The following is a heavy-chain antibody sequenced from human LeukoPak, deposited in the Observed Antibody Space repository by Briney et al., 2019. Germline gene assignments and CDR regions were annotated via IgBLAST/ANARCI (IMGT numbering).Heavy chain of an antibody. CDR1: GFNFYIYA. CDR3: AFSYGSGSYCRF. CDR2: ISGSGGST. V-gene: IGHV3-23*01. J-gene: IGHJ4*02. Sequence: PGGSLRLSCAASGFNFYIYAMSWVRQAPGKGLEWVSAISGSGGSTYYADSVKGRFTISRDNSKNTLYLQMNSLRAEDTAVYYCAFSYGSGSYCRFWGQGTLVTVSS. D-gene: IGHD3-10*01.